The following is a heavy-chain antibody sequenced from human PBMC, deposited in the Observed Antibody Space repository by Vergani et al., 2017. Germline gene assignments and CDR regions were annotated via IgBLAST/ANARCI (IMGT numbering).Heavy chain of an antibody. Sequence: QVQLVESGGGVAQPGTSLRLSCVVSGFALNRHAMYWVRQAPGKGLEWVVGISFDGTNEYYPDLVKGRFTISRDIAKNTLYLQVRSLRLEDTGVYHCVGDRCLCAGGRCYTEAWGYWGQGTPVTVSS. CDR3: VGDRCLCAGGRCYTEAWGY. CDR1: GFALNRHA. CDR2: ISFDGTNE. D-gene: IGHD2-2*02. J-gene: IGHJ4*02. V-gene: IGHV3-30-3*01.